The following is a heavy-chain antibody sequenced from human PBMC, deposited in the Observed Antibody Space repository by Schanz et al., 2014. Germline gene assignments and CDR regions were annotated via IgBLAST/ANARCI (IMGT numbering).Heavy chain of an antibody. D-gene: IGHD6-13*01. CDR1: GFTFSSYA. J-gene: IGHJ4*02. CDR3: AKSQGSSFDS. Sequence: EVQLLESGGGLVQPGGSLRLSCAASGFTFSSYAMSWVRQAPGKGLEWVSAISGSGGSTYYADSVKGRFTISRDNSKNTLYLQMSSLTTEDTAVYYCAKSQGSSFDSWGQGTLVTVSS. V-gene: IGHV3-23*01. CDR2: ISGSGGST.